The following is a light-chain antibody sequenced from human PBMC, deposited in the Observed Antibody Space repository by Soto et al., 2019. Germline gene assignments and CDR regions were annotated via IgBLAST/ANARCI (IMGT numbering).Light chain of an antibody. V-gene: IGKV3D-15*02. Sequence: EIVLIQSPAALSLSPWEIATLSCGASQSVVNFLAWYQQNPGQPPRLLIYDASSRATGIPARFSGSGSGTEFTPTNSSLQSEDFAVYYCEQYNCCPQTFGQGTQVDIK. CDR2: DAS. CDR3: EQYNCCPQT. CDR1: QSVVNF. J-gene: IGKJ1*01.